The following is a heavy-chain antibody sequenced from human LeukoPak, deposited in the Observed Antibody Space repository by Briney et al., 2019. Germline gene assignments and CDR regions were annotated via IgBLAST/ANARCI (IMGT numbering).Heavy chain of an antibody. J-gene: IGHJ4*02. D-gene: IGHD3-22*01. CDR3: AKDRYDSSEGWIDY. Sequence: GGSLRLSCAASGFTFSSYGMHWVRQAPGKGLEWVAVISYDGSNNYYGDSVKGRFTISRDNSKNTLYLQMNSLRGEDTAVYYCAKDRYDSSEGWIDYWGQGTLVTVSS. CDR2: ISYDGSNN. CDR1: GFTFSSYG. V-gene: IGHV3-30*18.